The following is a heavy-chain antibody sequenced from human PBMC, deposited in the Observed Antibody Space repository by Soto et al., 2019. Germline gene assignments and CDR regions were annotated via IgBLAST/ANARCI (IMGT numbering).Heavy chain of an antibody. CDR2: INHSGST. CDR1: GGSFSGYY. D-gene: IGHD2-2*01. J-gene: IGHJ3*02. Sequence: QVQLQQWGAGLLKPSETLSLTCAVYGGSFSGYYWSWIRQPPGKGLEWIGEINHSGSTNYNPSLKRRVTISVDTYKNQFSLKLSSVTAADTAVYYCARGVGSTSPNSKNAFDIWGQGTMVTVSS. CDR3: ARGVGSTSPNSKNAFDI. V-gene: IGHV4-34*01.